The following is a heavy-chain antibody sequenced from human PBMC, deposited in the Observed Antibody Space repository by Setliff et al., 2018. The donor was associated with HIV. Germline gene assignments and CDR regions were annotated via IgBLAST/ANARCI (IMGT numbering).Heavy chain of an antibody. V-gene: IGHV4-31*03. Sequence: KTSETLSLTCSVSGGSISSGGYYWSWIRQHPGKGLEWIGYIYYSGSTYYNPSLKSRVTISVDTSKNQFYLKMTYVAAADTAVYYCATVTMVRLIGVYHMDVWGKGTTVTVSS. CDR3: ATVTMVRLIGVYHMDV. D-gene: IGHD3-10*01. J-gene: IGHJ6*03. CDR1: GGSISSGGYY. CDR2: IYYSGST.